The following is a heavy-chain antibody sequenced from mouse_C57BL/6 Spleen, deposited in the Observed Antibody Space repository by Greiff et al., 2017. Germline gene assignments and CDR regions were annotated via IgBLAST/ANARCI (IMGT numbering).Heavy chain of an antibody. CDR1: GYAFSSSW. D-gene: IGHD2-3*01. Sequence: QVQLKQSGPELVKPGASVKISCKASGYAFSSSWMNWVKQRPGKGLEWIGRIYPGAGDTNYNGKFKGKATLTVAQSSSTAYMQLSSLTSEDSAVYFCARWADGYYGWLAYWGQGTLVTVSA. CDR2: IYPGAGDT. J-gene: IGHJ3*01. V-gene: IGHV1-82*01. CDR3: ARWADGYYGWLAY.